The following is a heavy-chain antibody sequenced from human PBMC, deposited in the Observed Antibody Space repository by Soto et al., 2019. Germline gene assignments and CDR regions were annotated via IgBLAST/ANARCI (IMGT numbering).Heavy chain of an antibody. D-gene: IGHD6-13*01. CDR3: ARELAAAGYYYGMDV. J-gene: IGHJ6*02. CDR1: GYTFTGYY. V-gene: IGHV1-2*04. CDR2: INPNSGGT. Sequence: RASVKVSCKASGYTFTGYYMHWVRQAPGPGLEWMGWINPNSGGTNYAQKFQGWVTMTRDTSISTAYMELSRLRSDDTAVYYCARELAAAGYYYGMDVWGQGTTVTVSS.